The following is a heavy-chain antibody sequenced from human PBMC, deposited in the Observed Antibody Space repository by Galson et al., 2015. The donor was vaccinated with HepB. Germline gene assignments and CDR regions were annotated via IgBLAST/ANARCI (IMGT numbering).Heavy chain of an antibody. CDR1: GFTFDTYA. J-gene: IGHJ4*02. V-gene: IGHV3-23*01. CDR3: AKDTVTSTLSKWGFDY. Sequence: SLRLSCAASGFTFDTYAMTWVRQAPGKGLEWVSAISGGGGSTYYADSVRGRFTISRDNSKNTLYLQMNSLRAEDTAVYFCAKDTVTSTLSKWGFDYWGQGTLVTVSS. D-gene: IGHD4-11*01. CDR2: ISGGGGST.